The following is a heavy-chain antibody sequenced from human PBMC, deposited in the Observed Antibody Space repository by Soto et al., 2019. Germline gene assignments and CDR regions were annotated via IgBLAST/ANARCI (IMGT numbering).Heavy chain of an antibody. CDR2: IWYDGSNK. D-gene: IGHD4-17*01. V-gene: IGHV3-33*01. CDR3: ARDRGPRTVTSVDY. CDR1: GFTFSSYG. Sequence: QVLLVESGGGVVQPGRSLRLSCAASGFTFSSYGMHWVRQAPGKGLEWVALIWYDGSNKKYADSVKDRFTISRDNSKDTLFLQMDSLRAEDTAVYYCARDRGPRTVTSVDYWGQGTLVTVSS. J-gene: IGHJ4*02.